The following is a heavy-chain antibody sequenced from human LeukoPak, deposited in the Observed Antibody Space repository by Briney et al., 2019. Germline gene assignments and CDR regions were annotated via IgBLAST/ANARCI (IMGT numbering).Heavy chain of an antibody. CDR1: GGIFSSYA. J-gene: IGHJ4*02. CDR3: VRVGVGAVQYYFDS. V-gene: IGHV1-69*13. D-gene: IGHD1-26*01. Sequence: SVKDSRKASGGIFSSYAFSWVRQAPGQGLEWMGGIIPIYGTPNYSQKFRGRVTITADESASTTYMELSSLRSADTAVYYCVRVGVGAVQYYFDSWGQGTAVTVSS. CDR2: IIPIYGTP.